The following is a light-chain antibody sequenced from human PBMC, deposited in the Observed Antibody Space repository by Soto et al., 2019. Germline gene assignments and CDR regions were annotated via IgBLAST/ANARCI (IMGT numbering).Light chain of an antibody. CDR2: DAS. Sequence: DIQMTQSPSTLSASVGDRVTITCRASQSISSWLARYQQKPGKAPKILIYDASSLESGVPSRFSGSGSGTEFTFTISSLQPDDFAAYYCQQYNSYSVTFGQGTKVDIK. J-gene: IGKJ1*01. CDR1: QSISSW. CDR3: QQYNSYSVT. V-gene: IGKV1-5*01.